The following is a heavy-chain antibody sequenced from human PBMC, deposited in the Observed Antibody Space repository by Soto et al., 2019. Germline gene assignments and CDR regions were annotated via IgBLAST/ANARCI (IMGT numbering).Heavy chain of an antibody. CDR1: GFTFSSYA. J-gene: IGHJ6*02. D-gene: IGHD6-19*01. V-gene: IGHV3-30-3*01. CDR2: ISYDGSNK. CDR3: ARDLYSSGGYGYYYYYGMDV. Sequence: PGGSLRLSCEASGFTFSSYAMHWVRQAPGKGLEWVAVISYDGSNKYYADSVKGRFTIARDNSKNTLYLQMNSLSAEDTAVYYCARDLYSSGGYGYYYYYGMDVWGQGTTVTVSS.